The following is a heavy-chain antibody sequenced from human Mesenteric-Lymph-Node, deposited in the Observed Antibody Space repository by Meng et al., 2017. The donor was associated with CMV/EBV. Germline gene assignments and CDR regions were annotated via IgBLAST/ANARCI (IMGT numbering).Heavy chain of an antibody. J-gene: IGHJ6*02. Sequence: SETLSLTCSVSGGSISSYYWNWIRQPPGKGLEWIGYIYYSGSTNYNPSLKSRVTISVDTSKNQFSLKLSSVTAADTAVYYCARGSYSNYVSGMDVWGQGTTVTVSS. CDR1: GGSISSYY. CDR3: ARGSYSNYVSGMDV. CDR2: IYYSGST. D-gene: IGHD4-11*01. V-gene: IGHV4-59*01.